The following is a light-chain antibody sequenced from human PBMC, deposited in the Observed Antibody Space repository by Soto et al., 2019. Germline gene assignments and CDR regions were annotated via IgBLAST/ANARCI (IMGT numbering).Light chain of an antibody. CDR1: SSDVGSYSN. CDR2: AVT. CDR3: TLCRVNSTSYV. Sequence: QSALTQPVSVSGSPGQTITISCIGTSSDVGSYSNVAWYQQFPGKTPKIIMYAVTYRPSGVSHRFSASKSGNTDSLTISGLQDGDEADSYGTLCRVNSTSYVVGTGTKATVL. V-gene: IGLV2-14*01. J-gene: IGLJ1*01.